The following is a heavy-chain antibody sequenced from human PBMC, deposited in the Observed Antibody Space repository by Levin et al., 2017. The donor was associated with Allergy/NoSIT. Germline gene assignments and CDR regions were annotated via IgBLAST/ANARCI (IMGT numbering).Heavy chain of an antibody. CDR2: IYYTGST. J-gene: IGHJ6*02. CDR3: ARDRVAIVSTTHYVYGMDV. D-gene: IGHD5-12*01. CDR1: GGSISNYY. V-gene: IGHV4-59*08. Sequence: PSETLSLTCSVSGGSISNYYWSWIRQPPGKGLEWIGYIYYTGSTNYNPSLKSRVTISVDTSKNQFSLKMRSMTAADTAMYFCARDRVAIVSTTHYVYGMDVWGRGTTVTVSS.